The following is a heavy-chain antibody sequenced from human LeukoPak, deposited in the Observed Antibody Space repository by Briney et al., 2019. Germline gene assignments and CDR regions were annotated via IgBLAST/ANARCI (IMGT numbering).Heavy chain of an antibody. CDR1: GYSISSGYY. D-gene: IGHD3-16*01. V-gene: IGHV4-38-2*02. CDR2: IYHSGST. J-gene: IGHJ4*02. CDR3: ARVGETFGRVISSPKYYFDY. Sequence: PSETLSLTCTVSGYSISSGYYWGWIRQPPGKGLEWIGSIYHSGSTYYNPSLKSRVTISVDTSKNQFSLKLSSVTAADTAVYYCARVGETFGRVISSPKYYFDYWGQGTLVTVSS.